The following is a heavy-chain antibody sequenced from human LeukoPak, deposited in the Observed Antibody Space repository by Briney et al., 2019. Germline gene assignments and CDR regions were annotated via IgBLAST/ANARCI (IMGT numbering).Heavy chain of an antibody. V-gene: IGHV1-2*02. CDR1: GYTFTGYY. J-gene: IGHJ4*02. CDR3: ARARPGAFDY. Sequence: ASVKVSRKASGYTFTGYYMHRVRQAPGQGLEWMGWINPNSGGTNYAQKFQGRVTMTRDTSISTAYMELSRLRSDDTAVYYCARARPGAFDYWGQGTLVTVSS. D-gene: IGHD2-8*02. CDR2: INPNSGGT.